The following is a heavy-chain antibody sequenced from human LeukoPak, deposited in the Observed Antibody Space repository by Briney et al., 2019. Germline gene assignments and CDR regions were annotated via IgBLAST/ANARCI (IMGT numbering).Heavy chain of an antibody. D-gene: IGHD5/OR15-5a*01. CDR1: GFTFSSYA. J-gene: IGHJ6*02. Sequence: GGSLRLSCAASGFTFSSYAMSWVRQAPGMGLEWVSAISGSGGSTYYADSVKGRFTISRDNSKNTLYLQMNSLRAEDTAVYYCAKAMSYYYYYYGMDAWGQGTTVTVSS. CDR3: AKAMSYYYYYYGMDA. V-gene: IGHV3-23*01. CDR2: ISGSGGST.